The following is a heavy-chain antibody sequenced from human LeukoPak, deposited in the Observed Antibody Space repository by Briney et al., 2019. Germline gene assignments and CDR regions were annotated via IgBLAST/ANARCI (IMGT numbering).Heavy chain of an antibody. J-gene: IGHJ4*02. D-gene: IGHD3-10*01. Sequence: ASVKVSCKASGYTFDNYGISWVRQASGQGLEWMGWISPYNGHTNYAQKVQGRVTMTTDTSTSTAYMELRSLRSDDTAVYYCARGPDYYGSGSSIFDYWGQGTLVTVSS. CDR1: GYTFDNYG. CDR3: ARGPDYYGSGSSIFDY. V-gene: IGHV1-18*01. CDR2: ISPYNGHT.